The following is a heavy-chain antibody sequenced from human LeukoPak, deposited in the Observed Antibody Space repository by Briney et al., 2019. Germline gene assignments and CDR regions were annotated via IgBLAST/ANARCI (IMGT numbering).Heavy chain of an antibody. J-gene: IGHJ4*02. CDR3: ASPEGGYSYGYVY. CDR1: GFTFSSYG. CDR2: ISYDGSNK. Sequence: GGSLRLSCAASGFTFSSYGMHWVRQAPGKGLEWVAVISYDGSNKYYADSVKGRFTISRDNSKNTLYLQMNSLRAEDTAVYYCASPEGGYSYGYVYWGQGTLVTVSS. D-gene: IGHD5-18*01. V-gene: IGHV3-30*03.